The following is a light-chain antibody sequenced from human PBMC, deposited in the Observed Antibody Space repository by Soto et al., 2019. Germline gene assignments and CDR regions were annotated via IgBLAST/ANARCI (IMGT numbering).Light chain of an antibody. V-gene: IGLV1-44*01. CDR1: SSNIGSNT. Sequence: QSVLTQPPSASGTPGQRVTISCSGSSSNIGSNTVNWYQQLPGTAPKLLIYSNNQRPSGVPDRFSGSKSGTSASLAISGLQSEDEADYYCAAWDDSLTHVVFGGGTQPTVL. J-gene: IGLJ2*01. CDR2: SNN. CDR3: AAWDDSLTHVV.